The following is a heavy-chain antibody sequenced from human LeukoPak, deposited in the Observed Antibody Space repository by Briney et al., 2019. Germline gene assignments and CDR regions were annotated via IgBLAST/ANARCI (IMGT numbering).Heavy chain of an antibody. CDR2: IYSGGST. CDR1: GFTVSNNY. J-gene: IGHJ4*02. Sequence: PGGSLRLSCVASGFTVSNNYMSWVRQAPGQGLECVSVIYSGGSTYHADSVKGRFTISRHNSNNTLYLQINSLRVEDTAVYYCTRDRLGSDYWGQGTLVTVSS. CDR3: TRDRLGSDY. D-gene: IGHD7-27*01. V-gene: IGHV3-53*04.